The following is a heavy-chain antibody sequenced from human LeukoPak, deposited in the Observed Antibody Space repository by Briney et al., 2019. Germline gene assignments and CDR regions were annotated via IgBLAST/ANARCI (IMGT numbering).Heavy chain of an antibody. V-gene: IGHV3-23*01. CDR2: ISGSGDNT. D-gene: IGHD3-10*01. Sequence: GGSLRLSCAASGFTFYGYVMNWVRQAPGKGLEWVSGISGSGDNTYYADSVKGRFTISRDNSKNTLYLQMNSLRAEDTAVYYCAKDSNYYGSGSNYKPHLFWGQGTLVTVSS. CDR1: GFTFYGYV. J-gene: IGHJ4*02. CDR3: AKDSNYYGSGSNYKPHLF.